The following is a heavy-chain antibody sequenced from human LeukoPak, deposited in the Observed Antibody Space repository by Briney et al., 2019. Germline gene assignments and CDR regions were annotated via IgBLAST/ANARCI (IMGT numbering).Heavy chain of an antibody. D-gene: IGHD2-15*01. Sequence: SQTLSLTCAISGDSVSSNSAAWNWIRQSPSGGLEWLGRTYYRSRWYNEYAVSVKSRILFNADTSNNQLSLHLNSVTPEDTAVYYCARDKETTLTLFDYWGQGTLVTVSS. CDR2: TYYRSRWYN. V-gene: IGHV6-1*01. J-gene: IGHJ4*02. CDR3: ARDKETTLTLFDY. CDR1: GDSVSSNSAA.